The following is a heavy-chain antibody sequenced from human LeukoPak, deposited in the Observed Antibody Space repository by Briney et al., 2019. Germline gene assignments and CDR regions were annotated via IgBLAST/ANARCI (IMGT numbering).Heavy chain of an antibody. CDR1: GGTFSSYA. J-gene: IGHJ6*02. Sequence: SVKVSCKASGGTFSSYAISWVRQAPGQGLEWMRGIIPMFGTANYAQKFQGRVTITADESTSTAYMELSSLRSEDTAVYYCARSIVVVVAAMDYYYYGMDVWGQGTTVTVSS. D-gene: IGHD2-15*01. V-gene: IGHV1-69*01. CDR2: IIPMFGTA. CDR3: ARSIVVVVAAMDYYYYGMDV.